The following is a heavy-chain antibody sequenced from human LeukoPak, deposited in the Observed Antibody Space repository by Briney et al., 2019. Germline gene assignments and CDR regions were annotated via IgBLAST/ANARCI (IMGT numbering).Heavy chain of an antibody. D-gene: IGHD3-22*01. Sequence: PSETLSLTCTVSGGSISSGSYYWSWIRQPAGKGLEWIGRIYTSGSTNYNPSLKSRVTISVDMSKNQFSLKLSSVTAADTAVYYCARHVFEYDSSGPFDYWGQGTLVTVSS. V-gene: IGHV4-61*02. CDR1: GGSISSGSYY. CDR3: ARHVFEYDSSGPFDY. J-gene: IGHJ4*02. CDR2: IYTSGST.